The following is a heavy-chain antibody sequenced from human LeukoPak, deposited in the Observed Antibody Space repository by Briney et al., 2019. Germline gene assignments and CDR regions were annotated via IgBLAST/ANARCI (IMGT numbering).Heavy chain of an antibody. D-gene: IGHD3-22*01. CDR2: IWYDGSNT. J-gene: IGHJ4*02. CDR1: GFTFSSYG. CDR3: AREDDNSGYYYFDY. Sequence: PGRSLRLSCAASGFTFSSYGMHWVRQAPGKGLEWVAVIWYDGSNTYYADSVKGRFTISRDNSKNTLYLQMNSLRAEDTAVYFCAREDDNSGYYYFDYWGQGTLVTVSS. V-gene: IGHV3-33*08.